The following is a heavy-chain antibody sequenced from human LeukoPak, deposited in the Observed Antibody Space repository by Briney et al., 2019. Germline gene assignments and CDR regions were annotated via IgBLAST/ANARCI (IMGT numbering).Heavy chain of an antibody. V-gene: IGHV1-18*01. Sequence: ASVKVSCKVSGYTFTSYGISWVRQAPGQGPEWVGWISVYNENANYAQKFQGRVTVTADTSTSTVYMELRSLRSDDTAVYYCARGGGAMAQDYWGQGTLVTVSS. CDR3: ARGGGAMAQDY. D-gene: IGHD3-16*01. CDR1: GYTFTSYG. CDR2: ISVYNENA. J-gene: IGHJ4*02.